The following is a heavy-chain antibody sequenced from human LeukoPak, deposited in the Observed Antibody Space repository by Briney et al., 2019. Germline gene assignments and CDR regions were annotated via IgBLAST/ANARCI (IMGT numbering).Heavy chain of an antibody. J-gene: IGHJ4*02. D-gene: IGHD3-10*01. CDR2: IRSKANNYAT. V-gene: IGHV3-73*01. Sequence: GGSLRLSCAASGFTFSGSAMHWVRQASGKGLEWVGRIRSKANNYATAYAASVRGRFTISRDDSKNTAYLQMNSLTAEDTAVYYCARGPDYYGSGTYVFWGQGTLVTVSS. CDR3: ARGPDYYGSGTYVF. CDR1: GFTFSGSA.